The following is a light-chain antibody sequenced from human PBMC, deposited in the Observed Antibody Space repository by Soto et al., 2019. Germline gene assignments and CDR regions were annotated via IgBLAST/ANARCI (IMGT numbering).Light chain of an antibody. CDR1: SXDVGGYNY. CDR3: SSYTRSSTSYV. CDR2: EVG. Sequence: QSALTQPASVSGSPGQSITISCTGTSXDVGGYNYVSWYQQHPGKAPKLMIYEVGNRPSRVSNRFSGSKSGNTASLTISGLQAEDEADYYCSSYTRSSTSYVFGTGTKVTVL. V-gene: IGLV2-14*01. J-gene: IGLJ1*01.